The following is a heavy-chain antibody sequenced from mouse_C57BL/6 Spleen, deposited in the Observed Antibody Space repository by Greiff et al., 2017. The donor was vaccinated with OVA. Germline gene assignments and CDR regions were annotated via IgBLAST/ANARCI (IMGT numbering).Heavy chain of an antibody. V-gene: IGHV1-26*01. D-gene: IGHD1-1*01. CDR2: INPNNGGT. J-gene: IGHJ1*03. CDR3: AREGGFYYYGSRWYFDV. CDR1: GYTFTDYY. Sequence: EVQLQQSGPELVKPGASVKISCKASGYTFTDYYMNWVKQSHGKSLEWIGDINPNNGGTSYNQKFKGKATLTVDKSSSTAYMELRSLTSEDSAVYYCAREGGFYYYGSRWYFDVWGTGTTVTVSS.